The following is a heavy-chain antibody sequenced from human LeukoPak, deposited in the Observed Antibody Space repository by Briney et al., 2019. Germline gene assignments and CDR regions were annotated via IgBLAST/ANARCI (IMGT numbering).Heavy chain of an antibody. CDR2: IYHSGST. J-gene: IGHJ5*02. V-gene: IGHV4-38-2*01. CDR1: GYSISSGYY. D-gene: IGHD3-3*01. CDR3: ARAPRFLEWPRPRNWFDP. Sequence: SETLSLTCAVSGYSISSGYYWGWIRQPPGKGLEWIGSIYHSGSTYYNPSLKSRVTISVDTSKNQFSLKLSSVTAADTAVYYCARAPRFLEWPRPRNWFDPWGQGTLVTFSS.